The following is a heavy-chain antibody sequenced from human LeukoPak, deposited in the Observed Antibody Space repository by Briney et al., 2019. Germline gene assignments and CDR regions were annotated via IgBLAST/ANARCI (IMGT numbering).Heavy chain of an antibody. Sequence: PGWSLRLSCAASGFTFSNSAMSWVRQAPGKGLEWVSTLSGSGITTYYADSVKGRFTISRDNSKNTLYLQMNTLRAEDSALYYCAKGIYSSGWSYFDYWGHGTLVTVSS. J-gene: IGHJ4*01. D-gene: IGHD6-19*01. V-gene: IGHV3-23*01. CDR1: GFTFSNSA. CDR2: LSGSGITT. CDR3: AKGIYSSGWSYFDY.